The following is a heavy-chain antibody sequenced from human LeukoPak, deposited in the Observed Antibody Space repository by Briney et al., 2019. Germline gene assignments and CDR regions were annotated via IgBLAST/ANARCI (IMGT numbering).Heavy chain of an antibody. CDR1: GYTFTTYY. V-gene: IGHV1-46*01. J-gene: IGHJ4*02. Sequence: ASVTVSCKPSGYTFTTYYIHWVRQAPGQGLEWMGMINPSGGSTSFAQKFQGRVTMTRDTSTSTVYMELSSLRSEDTAVYYCVRNVGSGSDYWGQGTLVTVSS. CDR3: VRNVGSGSDY. D-gene: IGHD1-1*01. CDR2: INPSGGST.